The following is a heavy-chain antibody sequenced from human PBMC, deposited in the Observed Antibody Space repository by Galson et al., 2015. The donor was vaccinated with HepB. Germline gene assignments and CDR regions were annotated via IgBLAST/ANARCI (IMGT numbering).Heavy chain of an antibody. V-gene: IGHV3-48*03. CDR3: ARDSYWGKYQSSIDY. CDR2: ISSSGSNI. D-gene: IGHD2-2*01. CDR1: GFTFSSYE. J-gene: IGHJ4*02. Sequence: SLRLSCAASGFTFSSYEMNWVRQAPGKGLEWVSYISSSGSNIYYADSVKGRFTISRDNAKDSLYLQMNSLRAEDTAVYYCARDSYWGKYQSSIDYWGQGTLVTVSS.